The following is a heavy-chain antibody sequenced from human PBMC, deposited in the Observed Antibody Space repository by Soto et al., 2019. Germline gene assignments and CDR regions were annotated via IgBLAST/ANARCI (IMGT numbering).Heavy chain of an antibody. CDR1: GFTFSSYG. V-gene: IGHV3-30*18. Sequence: GGSLRLSCAASGFTFSSYGMHWVRQSPGKGLEWVAVISYDGSNKYYADSVKGRFTISRDNSKNTLYLQMNSLRAEDTAVYYCAKDRGGNTYYDFWSGPYGMDVWGQGTTVTVS. CDR2: ISYDGSNK. J-gene: IGHJ6*02. CDR3: AKDRGGNTYYDFWSGPYGMDV. D-gene: IGHD3-3*01.